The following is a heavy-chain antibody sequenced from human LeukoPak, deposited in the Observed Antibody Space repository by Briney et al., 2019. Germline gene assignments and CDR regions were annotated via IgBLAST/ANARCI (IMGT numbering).Heavy chain of an antibody. Sequence: ASVTVSCKASGYTFTDYYMHWVRQASGQGLEWMGWINPNSGGTNYAQKFQGRVTMTRDTSISTAYMELSRLRSDDTAVYYCARGKRNGGSSHFDHWGQGTLVTVSS. J-gene: IGHJ4*02. CDR2: INPNSGGT. D-gene: IGHD2-15*01. CDR1: GYTFTDYY. CDR3: ARGKRNGGSSHFDH. V-gene: IGHV1-2*02.